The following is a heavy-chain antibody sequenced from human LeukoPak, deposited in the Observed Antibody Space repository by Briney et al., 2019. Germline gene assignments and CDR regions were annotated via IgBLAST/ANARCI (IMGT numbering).Heavy chain of an antibody. CDR2: NRRSGSTI. D-gene: IGHD6-13*01. J-gene: IGHJ3*02. V-gene: IGHV3-48*03. Sequence: PGGSLRLSCAASGFTFSSYEMNWVRQAPGKGLEWVSYNRRSGSTIFYAGSVKGRFTISRDNAKNSLYLQMISLRAEDTAVYYCAREDVAAAGNGDAFDIWGQGTMVTVSS. CDR1: GFTFSSYE. CDR3: AREDVAAAGNGDAFDI.